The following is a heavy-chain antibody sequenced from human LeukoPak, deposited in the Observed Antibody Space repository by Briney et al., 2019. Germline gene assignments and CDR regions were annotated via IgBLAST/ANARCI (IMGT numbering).Heavy chain of an antibody. Sequence: GGSLRLSCAASGFTFSSYWMSWVRQAPGKGLEWVANIKQDGSEKYYVDSVKGRFTISRDNAKNSLYLQMNSLRAEDTAVYYCAKVISTEYYYYGMDVWGQGTTVTVSS. CDR2: IKQDGSEK. CDR1: GFTFSSYW. CDR3: AKVISTEYYYYGMDV. J-gene: IGHJ6*02. D-gene: IGHD1-26*01. V-gene: IGHV3-7*03.